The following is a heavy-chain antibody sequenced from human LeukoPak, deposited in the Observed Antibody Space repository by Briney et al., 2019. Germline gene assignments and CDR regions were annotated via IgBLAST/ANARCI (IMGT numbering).Heavy chain of an antibody. Sequence: ASVKVSCKPSGYTFIDHYLHWVRQAPGQGLESLGWIDPDTGDTNYPQKFQGRVTMSRDTFISTAYMELNRLRSDDTAVYYCARAGHNSNSGGYDFWGLGTLVTVSS. CDR1: GYTFIDHY. CDR3: ARAGHNSNSGGYDF. J-gene: IGHJ4*02. CDR2: IDPDTGDT. V-gene: IGHV1-2*02. D-gene: IGHD3-22*01.